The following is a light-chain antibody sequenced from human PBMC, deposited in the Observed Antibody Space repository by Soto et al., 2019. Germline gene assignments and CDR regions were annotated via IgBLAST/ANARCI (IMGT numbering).Light chain of an antibody. CDR1: SSDVGASKY. CDR3: SSYTSTITVL. Sequence: QSALTQPASVSGSPGQSITISCTGTSSDVGASKYVSWYQQHPGKAPKLMIYEVSNRPSGVSNRFSGSKSGNTASLTISGLQADDEADYYGSSYTSTITVLFGGGTKLTVL. CDR2: EVS. V-gene: IGLV2-14*01. J-gene: IGLJ2*01.